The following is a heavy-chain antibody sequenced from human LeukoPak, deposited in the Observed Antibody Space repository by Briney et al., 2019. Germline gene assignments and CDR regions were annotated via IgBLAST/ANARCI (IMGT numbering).Heavy chain of an antibody. CDR1: GGSITSGSYY. CDR2: IYYSGST. Sequence: ASETLSLTCTVSGGSITSGSYYWSWIRQPPGKGLEWIGYIYYSGSTNYNPSLKSRVTISVDTSKNQFSLKLSSVTAADTAVYYCAGASYDSSGVHWGQGTLVTVSS. J-gene: IGHJ4*02. V-gene: IGHV4-61*01. CDR3: AGASYDSSGVH. D-gene: IGHD3-22*01.